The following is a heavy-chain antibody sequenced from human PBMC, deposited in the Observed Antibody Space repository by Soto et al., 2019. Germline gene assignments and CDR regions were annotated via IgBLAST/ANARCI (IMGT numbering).Heavy chain of an antibody. CDR2: ISSGSSTI. D-gene: IGHD6-25*01. V-gene: IGHV3-48*02. Sequence: GSLGLSCAASVFIFSDFSMNWVRQAPGKGLEWVSYISSGSSTIHYADSVKGRFTISXXXXKXXXYXQXXXLXDXDTAVCYCAGDSAIAAAIYYLYLIDVLGQGT. J-gene: IGHJ6*02. CDR1: VFIFSDFS. CDR3: AGDSAIAAAIYYLYLIDV.